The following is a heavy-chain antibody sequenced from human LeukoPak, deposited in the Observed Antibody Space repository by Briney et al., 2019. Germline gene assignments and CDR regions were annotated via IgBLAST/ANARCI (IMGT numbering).Heavy chain of an antibody. J-gene: IGHJ4*02. CDR1: GFSLSSRGVG. V-gene: IGHV2-5*02. CDR2: IYWDDDK. Sequence: SGPTLVKPTQTLTLTSIFSGFSLSSRGVGVGWIRQPPGKALEWLARIYWDDDKHYNTYLNSSLTIKKDTSKTQVVLTMTNMDPVDTATSYGAHEKRYSFDLFANWGQGTLVTVSS. D-gene: IGHD5-18*01. CDR3: AHEKRYSFDLFAN.